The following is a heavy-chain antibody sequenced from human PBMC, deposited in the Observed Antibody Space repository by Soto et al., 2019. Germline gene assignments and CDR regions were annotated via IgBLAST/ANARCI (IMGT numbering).Heavy chain of an antibody. Sequence: QVQLVESGGGVVQPGRSLRLSCAASGFTFSSYAMHWVRQAPGKGLEWVAVISYDGSNKYYADSVKGRFTISRDNSKNTLYLQMNSLRAEDTAVYYCARGKLLRYFDWSFDYWGQGTLVTVSS. CDR1: GFTFSSYA. CDR3: ARGKLLRYFDWSFDY. D-gene: IGHD3-9*01. V-gene: IGHV3-30-3*01. J-gene: IGHJ4*02. CDR2: ISYDGSNK.